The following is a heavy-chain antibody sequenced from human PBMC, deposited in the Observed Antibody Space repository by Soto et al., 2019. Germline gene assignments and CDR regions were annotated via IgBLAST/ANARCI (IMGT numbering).Heavy chain of an antibody. CDR2: ISSSSSYI. J-gene: IGHJ5*02. CDR3: ARDWKHYDFWSGYLGWGWFDP. V-gene: IGHV3-21*01. D-gene: IGHD3-3*01. Sequence: GGSLRLSCAASGFTFSSYEMNWVRQAPGKGLEWVSSISSSSSYIYYADPVKGRFTISRDNAKNSLYLQMNSLRAEDTAVYYCARDWKHYDFWSGYLGWGWFDPWGQGTLVTVSS. CDR1: GFTFSSYE.